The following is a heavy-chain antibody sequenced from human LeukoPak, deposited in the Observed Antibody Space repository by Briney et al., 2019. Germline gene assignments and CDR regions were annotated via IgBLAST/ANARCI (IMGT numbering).Heavy chain of an antibody. J-gene: IGHJ4*02. V-gene: IGHV3-23*01. CDR2: ISGSGGST. CDR3: AKNRAPNYYDSSGPFDY. CDR1: GFTFSSYG. Sequence: GGSLRLSCAASGFTFSSYGMSWVRQAPGRGLEWVSAISGSGGSTYYTDSVKGRFTISRDNSKNSLYLQMNSLRAEDTAVYYCAKNRAPNYYDSSGPFDYWGQGTLVTVSS. D-gene: IGHD3-22*01.